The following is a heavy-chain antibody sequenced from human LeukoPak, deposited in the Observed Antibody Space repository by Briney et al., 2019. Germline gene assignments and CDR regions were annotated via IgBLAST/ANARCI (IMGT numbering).Heavy chain of an antibody. CDR3: AKARVGEAGASDY. CDR2: ITSSGGST. J-gene: IGHJ4*02. D-gene: IGHD6-13*01. Sequence: PGGSLRLSCAAPGFTFSNYAMSWVRQSPGKGLEWVSTITSSGGSTFYADSVKGRFTISRDNSKNTLYLQMDSLSAEDTAVYYCAKARVGEAGASDYWGQGTLVTVSS. V-gene: IGHV3-23*01. CDR1: GFTFSNYA.